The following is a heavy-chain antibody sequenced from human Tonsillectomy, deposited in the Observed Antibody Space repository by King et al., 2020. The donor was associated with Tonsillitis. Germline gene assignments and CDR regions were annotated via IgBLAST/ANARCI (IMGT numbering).Heavy chain of an antibody. V-gene: IGHV3-30*02. CDR1: GFTFSSYG. CDR2: IRYDGLNK. J-gene: IGHJ3*02. Sequence: VQLVESGGGVVQPGGSLRLSCAASGFTFSSYGMHWVRQAPGKGLEWVAFIRYDGLNKYYADSVKGRFTLSRDNSKNTLYLQMNSLRFEDTAVYYCAKEALLDCSGYYSTYDAFDIWGPGTMVTVSS. CDR3: AKEALLDCSGYYSTYDAFDI. D-gene: IGHD3-22*01.